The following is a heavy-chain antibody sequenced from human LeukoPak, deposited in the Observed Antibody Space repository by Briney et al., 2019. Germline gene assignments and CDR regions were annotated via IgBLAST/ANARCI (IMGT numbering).Heavy chain of an antibody. Sequence: PSETLSLTCAVYGVSFSGYYWSWIRQPPGKGLEWIGEINHSGSTNYNPSLKSRVTISVDTSKNQFSLKLSSVTAADTAVYYCARGGGYSYGLFIWGQGTLVTVSS. V-gene: IGHV4-34*01. CDR2: INHSGST. D-gene: IGHD5-18*01. CDR3: ARGGGYSYGLFI. J-gene: IGHJ4*02. CDR1: GVSFSGYY.